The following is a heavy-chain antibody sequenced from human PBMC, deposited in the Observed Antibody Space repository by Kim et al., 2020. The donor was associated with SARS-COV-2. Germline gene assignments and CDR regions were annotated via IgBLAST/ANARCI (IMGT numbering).Heavy chain of an antibody. V-gene: IGHV1-69*04. D-gene: IGHD3-10*01. CDR3: ARGSYIDY. Sequence: SVKVSYKASGGTFSSYAISWVRQAPGQGLEWMGRIIPILGIANYAQKFQGRVTITADKSTSTAYMELSSLRSEDTAVYYCARGSYIDYWGQGTLVTVSS. CDR2: IIPILGIA. CDR1: GGTFSSYA. J-gene: IGHJ4*02.